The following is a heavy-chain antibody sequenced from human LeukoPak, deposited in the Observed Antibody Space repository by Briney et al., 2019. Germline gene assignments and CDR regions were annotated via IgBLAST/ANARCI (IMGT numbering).Heavy chain of an antibody. V-gene: IGHV3-43*01. CDR2: ISWDESTT. CDR1: GLSIGDNS. Sequence: GGSLRLSCAASGLSIGDNSMLWVRQPPGKGLEWVSLISWDESTTYYSDSVKGRFTVSRDSSKNSLYLQMNSLRTEDTALYYCARGPNRWWVVSRNWGMDVWGQGTTVTVSS. J-gene: IGHJ6*02. D-gene: IGHD2-15*01. CDR3: ARGPNRWWVVSRNWGMDV.